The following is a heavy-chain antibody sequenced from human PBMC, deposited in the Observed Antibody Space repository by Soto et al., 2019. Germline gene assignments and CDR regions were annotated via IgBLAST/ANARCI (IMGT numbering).Heavy chain of an antibody. CDR1: GFSLSSSGVG. CDR2: IYWDDDK. V-gene: IGHV2-5*02. Sequence: QITLKDSGPTLVKPTQTLTLTCTFSGFSLSSSGVGVGWIRQPPGKALEWIALIYWDDDKRYSPSLKSRVTITKDTSRSHVVLTMTNMDPVDTAAYYCAHRRASGWNKSDSDYWGQGTLVIGSS. J-gene: IGHJ4*02. CDR3: AHRRASGWNKSDSDY. D-gene: IGHD6-19*01.